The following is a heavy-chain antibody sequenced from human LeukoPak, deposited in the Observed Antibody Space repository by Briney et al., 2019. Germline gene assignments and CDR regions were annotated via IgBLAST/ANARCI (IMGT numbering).Heavy chain of an antibody. CDR3: ARDTDTVTTILDY. CDR1: GFTFSSYA. J-gene: IGHJ4*02. Sequence: LSGGSLRLSCAASGFTFSSYAMHWVRQAPGKGLEWVAVISYDGSNKYYADSVKGRFTISRDNAKNTLYLQMNSLRAEDTAVYYCARDTDTVTTILDYWGQGTLVTVSS. V-gene: IGHV3-30-3*01. D-gene: IGHD4-17*01. CDR2: ISYDGSNK.